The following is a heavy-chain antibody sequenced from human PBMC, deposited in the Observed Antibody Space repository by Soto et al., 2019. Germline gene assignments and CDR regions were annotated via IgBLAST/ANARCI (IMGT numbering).Heavy chain of an antibody. CDR2: ISGSGGST. V-gene: IGHV3-23*01. CDR1: GFSFSSDA. CDR3: AKDPPAPGYSGYDYDY. Sequence: GGSLSLPCAASGFSFSSDAINWVRQAPGKGLEWVSAISGSGGSTYYADSVKGRFTISRDNSKNTLYLQMNSLRAEGTAVYYCAKDPPAPGYSGYDYDYWGQGTLVTVSS. J-gene: IGHJ4*02. D-gene: IGHD5-12*01.